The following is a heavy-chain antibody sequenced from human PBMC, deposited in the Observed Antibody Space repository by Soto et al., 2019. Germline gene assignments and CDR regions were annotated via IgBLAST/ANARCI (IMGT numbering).Heavy chain of an antibody. J-gene: IGHJ6*02. D-gene: IGHD6-6*01. CDR1: GYTFTSYY. V-gene: IGHV1-46*01. CDR2: INPSGGST. CDR3: ARERRVARPGGDYYYGMDV. Sequence: ASVKVSCKASGYTFTSYYMHWVRQAPGQGLEWMGIINPSGGSTSYAQKFQGRVTMTRDTSTSTVYMELSSLRSEDTAVYYCARERRVARPGGDYYYGMDVWGQGTTVTVSS.